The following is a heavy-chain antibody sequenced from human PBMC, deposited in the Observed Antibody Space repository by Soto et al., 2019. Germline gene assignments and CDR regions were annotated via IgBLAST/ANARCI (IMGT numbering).Heavy chain of an antibody. CDR3: ARALGARISSFAY. Sequence: AGCLGLSCAASGFTVSANYMSWVRQAPGEGLQWVSVIYSSGITYYADSVKGRFTISRDNSKNTLYLQMTSLRADDTAVYYVARALGARISSFAYWGQGPLVPVSS. CDR1: GFTVSANY. CDR2: IYSSGIT. D-gene: IGHD3-16*01. J-gene: IGHJ4*02. V-gene: IGHV3-53*01.